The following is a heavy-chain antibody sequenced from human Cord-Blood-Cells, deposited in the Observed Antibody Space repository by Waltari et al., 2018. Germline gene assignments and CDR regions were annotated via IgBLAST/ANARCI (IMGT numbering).Heavy chain of an antibody. CDR3: ARLYDILTGYYLDAFDI. V-gene: IGHV1-3*01. Sequence: QVQLVQSGAEVKKPGASVKVSCKASGYTFTSYAMHWVRQAPGQRLEWMGWINAGNGNTKYSQKFQGRVTITRDTSASTAYMGLSSLRSEDTAVYYCARLYDILTGYYLDAFDIWGQGTMVTVSS. J-gene: IGHJ3*02. D-gene: IGHD3-9*01. CDR2: INAGNGNT. CDR1: GYTFTSYA.